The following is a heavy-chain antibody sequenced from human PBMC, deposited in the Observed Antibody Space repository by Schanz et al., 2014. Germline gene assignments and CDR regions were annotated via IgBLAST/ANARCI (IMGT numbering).Heavy chain of an antibody. CDR3: VRQLLWFGESGVDT. CDR2: IYNSGSA. D-gene: IGHD3-10*01. Sequence: QLQLQESGPGLVKPSETLSLTCTVSGGSIRRSTYYWGWIRQPPGKGLEWVASIYNSGSAYYGPSLKSRVTISVEPPKNQFSLRLNSVTASDTAVYYCVRQLLWFGESGVDTWGQGTLVVVSS. J-gene: IGHJ5*02. CDR1: GGSIRRSTYY. V-gene: IGHV4-39*01.